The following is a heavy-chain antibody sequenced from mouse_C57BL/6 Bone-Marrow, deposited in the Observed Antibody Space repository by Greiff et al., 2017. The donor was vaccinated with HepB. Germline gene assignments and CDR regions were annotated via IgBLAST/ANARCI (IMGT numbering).Heavy chain of an antibody. V-gene: IGHV1-53*01. D-gene: IGHD1-1*01. CDR1: GYTFTSYW. Sequence: QVQLKQPGTELVKPGASVKLSCKASGYTFTSYWMHWVKQRPGQGLEWIGNINPSNGGTNYNEKFKSKATLTVDKSSSTAYMQLSSLTSEDSAVYYCARPFITTVVAENWFAYWGQGTLVTVSA. CDR2: INPSNGGT. CDR3: ARPFITTVVAENWFAY. J-gene: IGHJ3*01.